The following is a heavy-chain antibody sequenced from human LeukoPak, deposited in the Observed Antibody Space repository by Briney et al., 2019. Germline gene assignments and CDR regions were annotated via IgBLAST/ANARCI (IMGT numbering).Heavy chain of an antibody. D-gene: IGHD3-22*01. Sequence: PSETLSLTCSVSGDSTAGYFWGWIRQSPGRAPVWLAYVYRSGQSDYNSSLRGRVTVSLDRSKTQVSLRLRSLTAADTAVYYCASGKYYYDDSASVNRASRTAFHIWAQGTMVLVSS. J-gene: IGHJ3*02. CDR3: ASGKYYYDDSASVNRASRTAFHI. CDR2: VYRSGQS. V-gene: IGHV4-59*12. CDR1: GDSTAGYF.